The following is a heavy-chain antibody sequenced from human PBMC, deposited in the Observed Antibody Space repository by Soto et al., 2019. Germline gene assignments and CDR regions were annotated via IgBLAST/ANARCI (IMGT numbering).Heavy chain of an antibody. CDR2: ISYDGSNK. J-gene: IGHJ4*02. CDR3: ARAHPLSQSWDFDY. CDR1: GFTVSSNY. D-gene: IGHD3-16*02. Sequence: GGSLRLSCAASGFTVSSNYMSWVRQAPGKGLEWVAVISYDGSNKYYADSVKGRFTISRDNSKNTLYLQMNSLRAGDTAVYYCARAHPLSQSWDFDYWGQGTLVTVSS. V-gene: IGHV3-30-3*01.